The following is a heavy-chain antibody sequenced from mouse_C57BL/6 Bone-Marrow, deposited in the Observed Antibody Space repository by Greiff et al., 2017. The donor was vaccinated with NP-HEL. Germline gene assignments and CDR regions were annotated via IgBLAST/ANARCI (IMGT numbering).Heavy chain of an antibody. CDR3: APEGRDD. CDR2: IDPSDSYT. J-gene: IGHJ2*01. V-gene: IGHV1-69*01. Sequence: QVQLQQPGAELVMPGASVKLSCKASGYTFTSYWMHWVKQRPGQGLEWIGEIDPSDSYTNYNQKFKGKSTLTVDKSSSTASMQLSSLTSEDSAVYYCAPEGRDDWGQGATLTVAS. CDR1: GYTFTSYW.